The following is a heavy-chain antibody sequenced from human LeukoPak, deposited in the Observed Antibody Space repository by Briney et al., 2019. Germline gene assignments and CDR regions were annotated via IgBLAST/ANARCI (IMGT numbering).Heavy chain of an antibody. J-gene: IGHJ3*02. CDR1: VDSLSNYV. CDR3: AREGVYAPDPSSYHRDAFDI. D-gene: IGHD3-16*02. Sequence: SVKVSCKASVDSLSNYVITWVRQAPGQGLEWVGRIIPVLGVSNFAQKFQGRVAITADKSTNPAHMEVSRLESGDTAVYYCAREGVYAPDPSSYHRDAFDIWGQGTVVIVSS. V-gene: IGHV1-69*04. CDR2: IIPVLGVS.